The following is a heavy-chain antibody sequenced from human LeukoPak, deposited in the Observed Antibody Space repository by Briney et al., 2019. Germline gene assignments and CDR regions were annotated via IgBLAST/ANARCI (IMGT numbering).Heavy chain of an antibody. V-gene: IGHV4-39*07. D-gene: IGHD6-13*01. Sequence: SETLSLTCTVSGGSMSSYYWGWIRQPPGKGLEWIGSIYYSGSTYYNPSLKSRVTISVDTSKNQFSLKLSSVTAADTAVYYCARERKAAAGPFDYWGQGTLVTVSS. J-gene: IGHJ4*02. CDR1: GGSMSSYY. CDR3: ARERKAAAGPFDY. CDR2: IYYSGST.